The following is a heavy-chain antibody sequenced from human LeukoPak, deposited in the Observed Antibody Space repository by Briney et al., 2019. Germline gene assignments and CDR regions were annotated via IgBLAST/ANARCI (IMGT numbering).Heavy chain of an antibody. J-gene: IGHJ6*03. D-gene: IGHD2-21*01. CDR3: ARGDAYCGGDCYSNYYYYYMDV. CDR1: GYTFTSYD. V-gene: IGHV1-8*03. CDR2: MNPNSGNT. Sequence: GASVKVSCKASGYTFTSYDINWVRQATGQGLESMGWMNPNSGNTGYAQKFQGRVTITRNTSISTAYMELSSLRSEDTAVYYCARGDAYCGGDCYSNYYYYYMDVWGKGTTVTVSS.